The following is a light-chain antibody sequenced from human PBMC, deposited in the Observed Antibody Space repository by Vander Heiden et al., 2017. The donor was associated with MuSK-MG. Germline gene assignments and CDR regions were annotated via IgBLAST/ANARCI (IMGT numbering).Light chain of an antibody. CDR2: DLS. CDR3: SSYTSSSTLLSV. V-gene: IGLV2-14*01. Sequence: QSALPQPASVSGSPGQSITISCTGTSSDVGGHNYVSWYPQHPGTAPALSIYDLSNRPPDVSSRFSGSKSGNTASLTISGLQAEDEADYYCSSYTSSSTLLSVFGTGTKVTVL. CDR1: SSDVGGHNY. J-gene: IGLJ1*01.